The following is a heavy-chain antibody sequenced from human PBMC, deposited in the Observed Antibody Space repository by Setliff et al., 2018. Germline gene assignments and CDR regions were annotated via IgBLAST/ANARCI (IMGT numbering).Heavy chain of an antibody. CDR1: GYNFINYW. J-gene: IGHJ6*03. CDR2: IYPSDSDI. CDR3: ARMTGPYYHYYYMDV. D-gene: IGHD3-9*01. V-gene: IGHV5-51*01. Sequence: GESLKISCKGSGYNFINYWIGWVRQMPGKGLEWMGIIYPSDSDIRYSPSFQGQVTISADKSISTAYLQWSSLKASDTATYYCARMTGPYYHYYYMDVWGKGTKVTVSS.